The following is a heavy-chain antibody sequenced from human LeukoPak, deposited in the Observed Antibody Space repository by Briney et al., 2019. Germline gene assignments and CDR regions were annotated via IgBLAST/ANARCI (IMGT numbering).Heavy chain of an antibody. CDR3: ARVSSTYYDILTGYSPCNWFDP. CDR2: IYYSGST. V-gene: IGHV4-59*01. J-gene: IGHJ5*02. Sequence: SETLSLTCTVSGGSISSYYWSWIRQPPGKGLEWIGYIYYSGSTNYNPSLKSRVTISVDTSKNQFSLKPSSVTAADTAVYYCARVSSTYYDILTGYSPCNWFDPWGQGTLVTVSS. D-gene: IGHD3-9*01. CDR1: GGSISSYY.